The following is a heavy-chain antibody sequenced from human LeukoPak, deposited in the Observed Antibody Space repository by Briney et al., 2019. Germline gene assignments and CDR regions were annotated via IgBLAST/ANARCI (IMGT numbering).Heavy chain of an antibody. CDR3: AGHSFDTVDAFDV. D-gene: IGHD2-2*02. Sequence: GESLKISCQGSGYNFTNYWIAWVRQVPGKGLEWLGIIYPGDSDTRYSPSFQGHVTISVDKSISTAYLQWRSLRASDTAMYFCAGHSFDTVDAFDVWGQGTIVTVSA. CDR1: GYNFTNYW. J-gene: IGHJ3*01. CDR2: IYPGDSDT. V-gene: IGHV5-51*01.